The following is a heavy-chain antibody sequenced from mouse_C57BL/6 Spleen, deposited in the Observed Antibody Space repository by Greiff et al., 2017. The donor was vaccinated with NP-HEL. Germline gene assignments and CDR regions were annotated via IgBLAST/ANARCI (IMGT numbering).Heavy chain of an antibody. CDR1: GFTFSDSG. J-gene: IGHJ4*01. CDR2: ISSGSSTI. D-gene: IGHD2-14*01. CDR3: ARKYRGAMDY. V-gene: IGHV5-17*01. Sequence: EVHLVESGGGLVKPGGSLKLSCAASGFTFSDSGMHWVRQAPEKGLEWVAYISSGSSTIYSADTVKGRFPISRDNAKNTLFLQRTSLRAEDTAMYYCARKYRGAMDYWGQGTSVTVSS.